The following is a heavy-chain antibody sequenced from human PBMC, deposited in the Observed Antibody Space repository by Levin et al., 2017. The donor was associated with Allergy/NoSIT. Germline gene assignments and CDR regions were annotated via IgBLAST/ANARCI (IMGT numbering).Heavy chain of an antibody. CDR2: IYHSGST. J-gene: IGHJ4*02. Sequence: SQTLSLTCAVSGGSISSGGYSWSWIRQPPGKGLEWIGYIYHSGSTYYNPSLKSRVTISVDRSKNQFSLKLSSVTAADTAVYYCAREILYGSSIDYWGQGTLVTVSS. V-gene: IGHV4-30-2*01. CDR1: GGSISSGGYS. CDR3: AREILYGSSIDY. D-gene: IGHD3-10*01.